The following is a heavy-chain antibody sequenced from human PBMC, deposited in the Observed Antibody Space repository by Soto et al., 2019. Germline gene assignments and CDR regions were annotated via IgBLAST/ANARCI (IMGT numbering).Heavy chain of an antibody. J-gene: IGHJ5*02. CDR1: GGSISSYY. D-gene: IGHD1-7*01. V-gene: IGHV4-59*01. CDR2: IYYSGST. Sequence: SETLSLTCTVSGGSISSYYWSWIRQPPGKGLEWIGYIYYSGSTNYNPSLKSRVTISVDTSKNQFALKLSSVTAADTAVYYCAGENYDVGWFDPWGQGTLVTVSS. CDR3: AGENYDVGWFDP.